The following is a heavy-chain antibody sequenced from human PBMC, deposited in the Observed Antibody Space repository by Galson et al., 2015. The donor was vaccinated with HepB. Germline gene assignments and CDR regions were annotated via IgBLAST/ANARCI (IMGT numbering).Heavy chain of an antibody. CDR3: VLGYCSGGSCYSGYAEYFQH. Sequence: SLRLSCAASGFTFSSYDMHWVRQATGKGLEWVSAIGTAGDTYYPGSVKGRFTISRENAKNSLYLQMNSLRAGDTAVYYCVLGYCSGGSCYSGYAEYFQHWGQGTLVTVSS. J-gene: IGHJ1*01. CDR1: GFTFSSYD. CDR2: IGTAGDT. D-gene: IGHD2-15*01. V-gene: IGHV3-13*01.